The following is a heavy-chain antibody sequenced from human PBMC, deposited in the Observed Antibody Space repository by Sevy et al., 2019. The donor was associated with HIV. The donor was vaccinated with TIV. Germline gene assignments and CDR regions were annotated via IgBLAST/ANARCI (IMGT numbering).Heavy chain of an antibody. D-gene: IGHD2-2*01. CDR1: GFTFSNYW. CDR2: IKTDGSSR. Sequence: GESLKISCAASGFTFSNYWMHWVRQAPGKGLVWVSRIKTDGSSRDSADSAKGRFFISRDNAKNLVYLQMDSLRAEDTAVYYCAREGDTVLVPTAVDAFDFWGQGTMVTVSS. J-gene: IGHJ3*01. CDR3: AREGDTVLVPTAVDAFDF. V-gene: IGHV3-74*01.